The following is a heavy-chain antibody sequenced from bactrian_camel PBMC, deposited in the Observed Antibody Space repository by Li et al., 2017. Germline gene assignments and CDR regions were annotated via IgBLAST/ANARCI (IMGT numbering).Heavy chain of an antibody. D-gene: IGHD1*01. Sequence: HVQLVESGGGSVEAGGSLRLSCAASGFTVGARAMAWFRQAPGKDREGVAVILPGSLTVYADSVKERFTISGDNANKMVYLQMNSLKPEDTAMYYCASALRGGSYLRGQYAYWGQGTQVTVS. J-gene: IGHJ4*01. CDR2: ILPGSLT. CDR1: GFTVGARA. CDR3: ASALRGGSYLRGQYAY. V-gene: IGHV3S55*01.